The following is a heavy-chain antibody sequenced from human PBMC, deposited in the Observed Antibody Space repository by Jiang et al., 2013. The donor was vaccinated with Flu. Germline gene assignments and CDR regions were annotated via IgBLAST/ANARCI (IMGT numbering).Heavy chain of an antibody. Sequence: VQLVESGGGVVQPGGSLRLSCAASGFAFSTYGMHWVRQAPGKGLEWVAFIRYDGTDIYYADSVKGRFAISRDNSKNTLFLQMNSLRPEDTAIYYCAKDLHSSGWYYMDVWGKGTTVTVSS. CDR2: IRYDGTDI. J-gene: IGHJ6*03. CDR3: AKDLHSSGWYYMDV. D-gene: IGHD6-19*01. CDR1: GFAFSTYG. V-gene: IGHV3-30*02.